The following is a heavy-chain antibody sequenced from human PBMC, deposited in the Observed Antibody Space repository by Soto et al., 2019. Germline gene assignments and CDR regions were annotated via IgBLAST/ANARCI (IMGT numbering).Heavy chain of an antibody. CDR1: GASISSYF. Sequence: QVQLQEAGPGLVRSSETLSLTCTVSGASISSYFWSWIRQPPGKGLEWVAYVSYSGSPHYNPSLQGRVIVSVDTSKSQFSLEVTSLTAADTAVYYCARGGPVQLWGFDYWGQGSLVTVSS. CDR3: ARGGPVQLWGFDY. J-gene: IGHJ4*02. D-gene: IGHD5-18*01. V-gene: IGHV4-59*01. CDR2: VSYSGSP.